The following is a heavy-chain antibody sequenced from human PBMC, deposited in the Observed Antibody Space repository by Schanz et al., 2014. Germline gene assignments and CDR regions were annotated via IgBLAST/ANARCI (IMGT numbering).Heavy chain of an antibody. CDR2: IKSDGSST. Sequence: EVQLVQSGGGLVQPGGSLRLSCAASGFTFSSYWMHWVRQVPGKGLVWVSRIKSDGSSTSYADSVKGRFTISRDNSENTLYLQMSSLRVEDTAVYYCAKDPRGDKNDRAYYFDYWGQGTLVTVSS. CDR3: AKDPRGDKNDRAYYFDY. D-gene: IGHD3-10*01. CDR1: GFTFSSYW. V-gene: IGHV3-74*01. J-gene: IGHJ4*02.